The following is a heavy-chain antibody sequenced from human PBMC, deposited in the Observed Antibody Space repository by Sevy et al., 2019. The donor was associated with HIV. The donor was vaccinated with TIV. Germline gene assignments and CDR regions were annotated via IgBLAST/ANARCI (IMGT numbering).Heavy chain of an antibody. CDR3: TRWKAAQSIFDY. D-gene: IGHD6-13*01. CDR1: GFTFGDYC. V-gene: IGHV3-49*04. Sequence: GGSLRLSCTASGFTFGDYCMGWVRQAPGKGLEWVAFLKSDVYGGTVDHAASVRGRFVISRDDSKTIAYLQMNDLKTEDTGVHYCTRWKAAQSIFDYWGQGALVTVSS. CDR2: LKSDVYGGTV. J-gene: IGHJ4*02.